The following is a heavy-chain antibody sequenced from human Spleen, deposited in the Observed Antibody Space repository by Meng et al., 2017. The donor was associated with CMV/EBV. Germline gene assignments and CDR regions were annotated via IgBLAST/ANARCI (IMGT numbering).Heavy chain of an antibody. CDR3: ARLAAHDYGDSEEDN. D-gene: IGHD4-17*01. J-gene: IGHJ4*02. CDR1: GYTFTGYY. CDR2: INPNSGGT. Sequence: ASVKVSCKASGYTFTGYYIYWLRQAPGQGLEWMGWINPNSGGTNYAQNFQDRVTMSTDTSISTAYVDLSRLVVDDTAVYYCARLAAHDYGDSEEDNWGQGTLVTVSS. V-gene: IGHV1-2*02.